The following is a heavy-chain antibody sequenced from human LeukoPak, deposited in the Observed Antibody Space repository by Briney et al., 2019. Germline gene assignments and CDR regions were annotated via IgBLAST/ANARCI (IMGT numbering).Heavy chain of an antibody. D-gene: IGHD3-3*01. CDR1: GFTFSSYS. J-gene: IGHJ5*02. Sequence: GGSLRLSCAASGFTFSSYSMNWVRQAPGKGLEWVSSISSSSSYIHYADSVKGRFTISRDNAKNSLYLQMNSLRAEDTAVYYCARDLNDFWSGYPNWFDPWGQGTLVTVSS. CDR2: ISSSSSYI. V-gene: IGHV3-21*01. CDR3: ARDLNDFWSGYPNWFDP.